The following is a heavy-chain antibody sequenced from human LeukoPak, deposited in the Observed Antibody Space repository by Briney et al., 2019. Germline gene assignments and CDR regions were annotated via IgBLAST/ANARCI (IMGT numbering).Heavy chain of an antibody. V-gene: IGHV1-3*01. CDR1: GYTFSFYA. Sequence: GASVKVSCKASGYTFSFYAMHWVRQAPGQRLEWMGWINAGNDNTKYSQKFQDRVTITRDTSASTVYMDLRGLTSDDTAVYYCARGGTSSWFRSDFDYWGQGTLLTVSS. D-gene: IGHD6-13*01. J-gene: IGHJ4*02. CDR3: ARGGTSSWFRSDFDY. CDR2: INAGNDNT.